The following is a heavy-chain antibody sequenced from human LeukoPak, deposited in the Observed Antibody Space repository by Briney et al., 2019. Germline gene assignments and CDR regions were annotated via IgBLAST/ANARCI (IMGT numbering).Heavy chain of an antibody. CDR3: AGHTRVTTVVRVYGMDV. CDR1: GDSISNSNYY. J-gene: IGHJ6*02. D-gene: IGHD2-15*01. V-gene: IGHV4-39*01. Sequence: SETLSLTCTVSGDSISNSNYYWAWIRQSPGKGLEWIGSIYYTGSTHDNPFLKSRVTISIDTSKNQFSLKLTSVTAADSALYYCAGHTRVTTVVRVYGMDVWGQGTTVTVSS. CDR2: IYYTGST.